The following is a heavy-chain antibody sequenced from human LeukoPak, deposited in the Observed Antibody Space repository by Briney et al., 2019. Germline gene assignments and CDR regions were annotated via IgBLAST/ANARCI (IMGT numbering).Heavy chain of an antibody. CDR3: ARVVRQLRAFDI. CDR2: INPSGGST. J-gene: IGHJ3*02. CDR1: GYTFTSYY. D-gene: IGHD6-13*01. V-gene: IGHV1-46*01. Sequence: ASVKVSCKASGYTFTSYYMRWVRQAPGQGLEWMRIINPSGGSTRYAQRFQGRGTMTRDTSTSTVYIELSSLRSEDTAVYHCARVVRQLRAFDIWGQGTMVTVSS.